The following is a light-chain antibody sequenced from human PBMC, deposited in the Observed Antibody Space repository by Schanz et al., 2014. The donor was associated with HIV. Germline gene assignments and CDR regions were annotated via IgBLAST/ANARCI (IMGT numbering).Light chain of an antibody. CDR2: DVS. J-gene: IGLJ2*01. Sequence: QSALTQPPSASGSPGQSVTISCTGTSSDIGTFNYVSWYQQHPGKAPKLIIYDVSNRPSGVSNRFSGSKSGNTASLTISGLQAEDEADYYCCSYTGSGTLVFGGGTKLTVL. V-gene: IGLV2-14*03. CDR1: SSDIGTFNY. CDR3: CSYTGSGTLV.